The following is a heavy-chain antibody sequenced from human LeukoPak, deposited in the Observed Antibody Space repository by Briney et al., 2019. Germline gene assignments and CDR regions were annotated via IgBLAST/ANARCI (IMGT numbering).Heavy chain of an antibody. CDR3: ARDRHPYSGSYVAFDI. Sequence: GGSLRLSCAASGFTFSSCSMNWVRQAPGKGLEWVSSISSSSSYIYYADSVKGRFTISRDNAKNSLYLQMNSLRAEDTAVYYCARDRHPYSGSYVAFDIWGQGTMVTVSS. CDR1: GFTFSSCS. D-gene: IGHD1-26*01. J-gene: IGHJ3*02. V-gene: IGHV3-21*01. CDR2: ISSSSSYI.